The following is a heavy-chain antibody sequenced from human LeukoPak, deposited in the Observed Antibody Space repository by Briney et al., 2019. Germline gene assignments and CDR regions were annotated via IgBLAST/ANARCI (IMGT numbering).Heavy chain of an antibody. V-gene: IGHV4-38-2*02. Sequence: SEPLSLPCGLSGYSIRIGYDRGWLRQPPGKGLEWSGIIYHSESTYYSPSLKPRDPISVDTYKNQFSLKLSYVTAADTAVYFCAREVDIVATIPLTGFDDWGQGSLVSASS. D-gene: IGHD5-12*01. CDR1: GYSIRIGYD. J-gene: IGHJ4*02. CDR3: AREVDIVATIPLTGFDD. CDR2: IYHSEST.